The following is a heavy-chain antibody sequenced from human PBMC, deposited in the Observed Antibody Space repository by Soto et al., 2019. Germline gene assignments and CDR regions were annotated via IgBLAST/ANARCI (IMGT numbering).Heavy chain of an antibody. D-gene: IGHD3-22*01. CDR1: GFIFRNYA. V-gene: IGHV3-23*01. J-gene: IGHJ4*02. CDR3: AKDVDTVGLSDGSGYFDL. Sequence: EVQLLESGGGSVQPGGSLRLSCEASGFIFRNYAMSWVRQAPGKGLEWVSSISGSGVGTYYADSVQGRFTISRDNSTNTLFLQLSSLRAEDTALYYCAKDVDTVGLSDGSGYFDLWGQVALVTVSS. CDR2: ISGSGVGT.